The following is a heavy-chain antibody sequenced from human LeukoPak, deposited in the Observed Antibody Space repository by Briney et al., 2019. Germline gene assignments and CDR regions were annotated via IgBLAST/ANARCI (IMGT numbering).Heavy chain of an antibody. V-gene: IGHV4-34*01. J-gene: IGHJ4*02. CDR3: ARGDGSLYYFDY. CDR2: INHSGST. D-gene: IGHD1-26*01. CDR1: GGSFSGYY. Sequence: SETLSLTCAVYGGSFSGYYWSWIRQPPGKGLEWIGEINHSGSTNYNPSLKSRVTISVDTSKNQFSLKLSSVTAADTAVYYCARGDGSLYYFDYWGQGTLVTVSS.